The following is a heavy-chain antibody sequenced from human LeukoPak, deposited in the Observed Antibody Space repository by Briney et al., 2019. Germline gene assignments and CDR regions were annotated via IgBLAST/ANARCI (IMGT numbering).Heavy chain of an antibody. CDR1: GFTFSSYA. CDR2: ISDTGATK. V-gene: IGHV3-23*01. J-gene: IGHJ4*02. D-gene: IGHD2-8*01. Sequence: GGSLRLSCAVSGFTFSSYAMSWVRQAPGKGLEWVSAISDTGATKYDADSVKGRFTISRDNSRSTLYLQMNSLRAEDTALYYCAKDTSIGRYCTNGVCSPFDYWGQGTLVTVSS. CDR3: AKDTSIGRYCTNGVCSPFDY.